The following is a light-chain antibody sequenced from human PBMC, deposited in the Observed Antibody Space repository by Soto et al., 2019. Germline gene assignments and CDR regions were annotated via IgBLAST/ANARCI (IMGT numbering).Light chain of an antibody. V-gene: IGLV2-14*01. J-gene: IGLJ1*01. CDR3: SSCTSSSTYV. Sequence: QSVLAQPASVSGSPGQSIAISCTGTSSDVGGYNYVSWYQQHPCKAPKLMVYDVSNRPSGVSYRFSGSKSGNTASLTISGLQAEDEADYYCSSCTSSSTYVFGTGTKVTVL. CDR1: SSDVGGYNY. CDR2: DVS.